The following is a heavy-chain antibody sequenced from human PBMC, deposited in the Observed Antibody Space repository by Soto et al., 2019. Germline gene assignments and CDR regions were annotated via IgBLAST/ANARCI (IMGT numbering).Heavy chain of an antibody. CDR2: ISYDGSNK. Sequence: QVQLVESGGGVVQPGRSLRLSCAASGFTFSSYGMHWVRQAPGRGLEWVAVISYDGSNKYYADSVKGRFTISRDNSKNTLYLQMNSLRAEDTAVYYCANLDYGDSYYYYGMDVWGQGTTVTVSS. V-gene: IGHV3-30*18. D-gene: IGHD4-17*01. CDR1: GFTFSSYG. CDR3: ANLDYGDSYYYYGMDV. J-gene: IGHJ6*02.